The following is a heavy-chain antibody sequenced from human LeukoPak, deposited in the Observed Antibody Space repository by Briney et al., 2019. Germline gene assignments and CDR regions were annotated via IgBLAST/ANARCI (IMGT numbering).Heavy chain of an antibody. J-gene: IGHJ4*02. Sequence: SETLSRTCTVSGGSISSYYWSWIRQPPGKGLEWIGYIYYSGSTNYNPSLKSRVTISVDTSKNQFSLKLSSVTAADTAVYYCARHARNYYDSSGFFDYWGQGTLVTVSS. CDR2: IYYSGST. V-gene: IGHV4-59*08. CDR3: ARHARNYYDSSGFFDY. CDR1: GGSISSYY. D-gene: IGHD3-22*01.